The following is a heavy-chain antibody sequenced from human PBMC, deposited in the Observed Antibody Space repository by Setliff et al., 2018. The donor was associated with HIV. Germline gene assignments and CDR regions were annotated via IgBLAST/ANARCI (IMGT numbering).Heavy chain of an antibody. CDR3: ARDDHYYDSGSYYSDWYFDL. D-gene: IGHD3-10*01. J-gene: IGHJ2*01. CDR2: IDPNSGDT. Sequence: GASVKVSCKTSGYTFSAHYIHWVRQASGQGLEWMGWIDPNSGDTNYAQKFQGRVTMTRDTSISAAYMELSRLRSDDTAVYYCARDDHYYDSGSYYSDWYFDLWGRGTLVTVSS. CDR1: GYTFSAHY. V-gene: IGHV1-2*02.